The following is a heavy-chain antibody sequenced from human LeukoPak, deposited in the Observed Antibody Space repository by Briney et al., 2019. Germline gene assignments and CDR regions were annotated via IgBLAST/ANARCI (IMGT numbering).Heavy chain of an antibody. V-gene: IGHV3-23*01. D-gene: IGHD1-26*01. CDR2: ISGSGTSI. CDR3: AKDRTVGASYWYFDL. J-gene: IGHJ2*01. Sequence: GGSLRLSCAASGFTFSSYSMNWVRQAPGKGLEWVSAISGSGTSIYHADSVKGRFTISRDSSKNTLFLHMNTLRAEDTAIYYCAKDRTVGASYWYFDLWGRGTLVTVSS. CDR1: GFTFSSYS.